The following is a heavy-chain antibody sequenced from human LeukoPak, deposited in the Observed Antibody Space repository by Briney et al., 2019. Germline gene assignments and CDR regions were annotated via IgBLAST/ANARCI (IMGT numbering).Heavy chain of an antibody. V-gene: IGHV3-64*01. CDR1: GFTFSSYA. D-gene: IGHD3-16*02. CDR2: ISSNGGST. J-gene: IGHJ4*02. Sequence: QPGGSLRLSCAASGFTFSSYAMHWVRQAAGKGLEYVSAISSNGGSTYYANSVKGRFTISRDNSKNTLYLQMGSLRAEDMAVYYCARETSGYSDYWGQGTLVTVSS. CDR3: ARETSGYSDY.